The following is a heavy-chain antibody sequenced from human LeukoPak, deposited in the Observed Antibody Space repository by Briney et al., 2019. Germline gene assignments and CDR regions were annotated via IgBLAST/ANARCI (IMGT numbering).Heavy chain of an antibody. CDR3: ARDLGYCSSTSCYRAGSGDAFDI. J-gene: IGHJ3*02. CDR1: GGSFSGYY. V-gene: IGHV4-34*01. D-gene: IGHD2-2*02. Sequence: ASETLSLTCAVYGGSFSGYYWSWIRQPPGKGLEWIGEINHSGSTNYNPSLKSRVTISVDTSKNQFSLKLSSVTAADTAVYYCARDLGYCSSTSCYRAGSGDAFDIWGQGTMVTVSS. CDR2: INHSGST.